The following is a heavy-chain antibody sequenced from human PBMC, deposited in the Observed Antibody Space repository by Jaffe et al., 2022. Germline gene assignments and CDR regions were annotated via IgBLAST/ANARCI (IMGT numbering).Heavy chain of an antibody. J-gene: IGHJ4*02. CDR3: ARVGYSGSYYEGYYFDY. CDR2: IKQDGSEK. V-gene: IGHV3-7*05. D-gene: IGHD1-26*01. CDR1: GFTFSSYW. Sequence: EVQLVESGGGLVQPGGSLRLSCAASGFTFSSYWMSWVRQAPGKGLEWVANIKQDGSEKYYVDSVKGRFTISRDNAKNSLYLQMNSLRAEDTAVYYCARVGYSGSYYEGYYFDYWGQGTLVTVSS.